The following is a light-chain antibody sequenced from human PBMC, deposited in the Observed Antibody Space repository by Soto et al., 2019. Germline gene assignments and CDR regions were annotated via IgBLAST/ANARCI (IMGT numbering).Light chain of an antibody. V-gene: IGKV3-15*01. CDR2: DAS. CDR1: LSVGSN. J-gene: IGKJ1*01. CDR3: QHYITWPRT. Sequence: EIVMTQSPATVSMSPGERATLSCRASLSVGSNLAWYQQKPGQAPRLLIYDASSRATAIPDRFSGGGSGTEFTLTISSLQSEDFAVYYCQHYITWPRTFGQGTKVEI.